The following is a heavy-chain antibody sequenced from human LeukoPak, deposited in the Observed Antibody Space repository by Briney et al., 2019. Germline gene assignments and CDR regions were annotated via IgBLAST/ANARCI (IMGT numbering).Heavy chain of an antibody. V-gene: IGHV3-74*01. CDR1: GFTFSSYW. CDR3: ARGRYDILTGHYYFDY. J-gene: IGHJ4*02. D-gene: IGHD3-9*01. CDR2: INSDGSST. Sequence: QSGGSLRLSCAASGFTFSSYWMHWVRQAPGKGLVWVSCINSDGSSTIYADSVKGRFTISRDNAKNTLYLQMNSLRAEDTAVYYCARGRYDILTGHYYFDYWGQGTLVTVSS.